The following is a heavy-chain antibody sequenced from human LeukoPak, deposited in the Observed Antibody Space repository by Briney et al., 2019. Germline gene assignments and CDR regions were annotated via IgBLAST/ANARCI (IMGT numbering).Heavy chain of an antibody. J-gene: IGHJ4*02. CDR1: GFTFSSYG. D-gene: IGHD3-22*01. CDR3: AKESALYDSSGYLDY. CDR2: ISYDGGNK. Sequence: PGGSLRLSCAASGFTFSSYGMHWVRQAPGKGLEWVAVISYDGGNKYYADSVKGRFTISRDNSKNTLYLQMNSLRAEDTAVYYCAKESALYDSSGYLDYWGQGTLVTVSS. V-gene: IGHV3-30*18.